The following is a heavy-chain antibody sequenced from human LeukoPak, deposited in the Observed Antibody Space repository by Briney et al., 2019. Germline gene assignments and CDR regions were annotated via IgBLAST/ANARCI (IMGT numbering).Heavy chain of an antibody. CDR1: GGSISGYY. CDR2: IYYSGTT. J-gene: IGHJ4*02. Sequence: KPSETQSLTCTVSGGSISGYYWSWIRQPPGKGLEWIGYIYYSGTTNYNPSLKSRVTISVDTSKNHLSLKLGSVTAADTAVYYCARGDTAMVLWGQGTLVTVSS. D-gene: IGHD5-18*01. V-gene: IGHV4-59*01. CDR3: ARGDTAMVL.